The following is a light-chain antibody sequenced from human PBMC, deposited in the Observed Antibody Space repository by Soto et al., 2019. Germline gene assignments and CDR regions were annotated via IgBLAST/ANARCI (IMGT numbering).Light chain of an antibody. CDR3: QQRYNWPPLT. CDR2: DAS. V-gene: IGKV3-11*01. CDR1: QSVSIY. Sequence: EIVLTQSPATLSLSPGERATLSCRASQSVSIYLAWYQLRPGQAPRLLIYDASNRATGIPARFSGSGSGTDFTLTISSLEPEDFAVYYCQQRYNWPPLTFGGGTRVEIK. J-gene: IGKJ4*01.